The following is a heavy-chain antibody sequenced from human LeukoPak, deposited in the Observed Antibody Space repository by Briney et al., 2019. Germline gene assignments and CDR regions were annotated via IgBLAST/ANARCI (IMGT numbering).Heavy chain of an antibody. CDR2: IYYSGST. V-gene: IGHV4-31*03. Sequence: SQTLSLTCTVSGGSISSGGSYWSWIRQHPGKGLEWIGYIYYSGSTYYNPSLKSRDTISVDTSKNQFSLKLSSVTAADTAVYYCARRALYGDYLIDYWGQGTLVTVSS. D-gene: IGHD4-17*01. J-gene: IGHJ4*02. CDR1: GGSISSGGSY. CDR3: ARRALYGDYLIDY.